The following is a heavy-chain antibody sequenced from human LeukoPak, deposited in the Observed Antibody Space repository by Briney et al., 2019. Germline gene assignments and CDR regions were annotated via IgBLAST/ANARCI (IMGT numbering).Heavy chain of an antibody. V-gene: IGHV3-7*01. CDR2: IKQDGSEK. D-gene: IGHD5-18*01. J-gene: IGHJ4*02. Sequence: PGGSLRLSCAASGFAFKNYWMTWVRQAPGKGLEWVANIKQDGSEKYYVDSVKGRFTISRDNANNSLFLQMNSLRAEDTAVYFCVRAKGANMYGYAFWGQGTLVTVSS. CDR3: VRAKGANMYGYAF. CDR1: GFAFKNYW.